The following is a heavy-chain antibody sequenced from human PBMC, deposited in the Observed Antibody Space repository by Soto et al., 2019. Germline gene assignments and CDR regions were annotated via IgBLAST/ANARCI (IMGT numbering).Heavy chain of an antibody. V-gene: IGHV1-69*01. Sequence: QVQLVQSGAEVKKPGSSVKVSCKASGGTFSSYAISWVRQAPGQGLEWMGGIIPIFGTANYAQKFQGRVTITADESTSPAYMELSSLRSEDTAVYYCARVHFSGDSGLWDYYYGMDVWGQGTTVTVSS. CDR1: GGTFSSYA. CDR2: IIPIFGTA. J-gene: IGHJ6*02. CDR3: ARVHFSGDSGLWDYYYGMDV. D-gene: IGHD5-12*01.